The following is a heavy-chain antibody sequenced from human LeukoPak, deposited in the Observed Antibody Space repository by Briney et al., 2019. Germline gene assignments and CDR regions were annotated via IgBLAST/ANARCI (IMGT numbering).Heavy chain of an antibody. CDR3: ARGAEVNIEVAGTTYYYYYMDV. D-gene: IGHD6-13*01. CDR1: GYTFSNYG. CDR2: ISPYNDKT. J-gene: IGHJ6*03. V-gene: IGHV1-18*01. Sequence: ASMKVSCKASGYTFSNYGISWVRQAPGQGLEWMGWISPYNDKTNYGQKFQGRVTMTADTSTSTAYMELRSLRSDDTAVYYCARGAEVNIEVAGTTYYYYYMDVWGKGTTVTVSS.